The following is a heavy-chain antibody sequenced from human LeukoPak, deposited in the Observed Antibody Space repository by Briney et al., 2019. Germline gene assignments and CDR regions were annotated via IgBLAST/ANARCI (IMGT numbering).Heavy chain of an antibody. D-gene: IGHD1-26*01. V-gene: IGHV5-51*01. Sequence: GESLKISCKGSGYSFISYWIGWVRQMPGKGLEWMGIIYPGDSDTRYSPSFQGQVTISADKSISTAYLQWSSLKASDTAMYYCARQLGGSYFPRNWFDPWGQGTLVTVSS. CDR3: ARQLGGSYFPRNWFDP. J-gene: IGHJ5*02. CDR1: GYSFISYW. CDR2: IYPGDSDT.